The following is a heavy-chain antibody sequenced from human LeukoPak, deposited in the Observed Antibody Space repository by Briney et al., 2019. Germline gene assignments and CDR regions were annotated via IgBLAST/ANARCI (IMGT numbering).Heavy chain of an antibody. V-gene: IGHV3-53*01. J-gene: IGHJ4*02. CDR1: GFTLSSNY. Sequence: PGGSLRLSCSASGFTLSSNYMSWVRQAPGKGVEWVSVIYNGGSTYYTESVTGRFTISRDSSKNRMYRLMKSMGGEDTAVYYCARDIREWSGTYYPEYWGQGTLVTVSS. D-gene: IGHD3-3*01. CDR2: IYNGGST. CDR3: ARDIREWSGTYYPEY.